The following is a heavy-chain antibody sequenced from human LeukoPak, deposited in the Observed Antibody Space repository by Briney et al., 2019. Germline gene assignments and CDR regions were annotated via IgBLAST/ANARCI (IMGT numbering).Heavy chain of an antibody. CDR2: IYYSGST. V-gene: IGHV4-59*08. CDR3: ARRQIVTTIIDY. CDR1: GGSISSYY. J-gene: IGHJ4*02. Sequence: SETLSLTCTVSGGSISSYYWSWIRQPPGKGLEWIGYIYYSGSTNYNPSLKSRVTISVDTSKNQYSLKLSSVTAADTAVYYCARRQIVTTIIDYWGQGTLVTVSS. D-gene: IGHD5-12*01.